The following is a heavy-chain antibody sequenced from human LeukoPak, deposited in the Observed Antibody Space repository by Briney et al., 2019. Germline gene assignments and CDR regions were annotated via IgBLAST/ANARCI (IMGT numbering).Heavy chain of an antibody. CDR1: GYRFRDYY. CDR2: INPNSGYT. CDR3: ARVDYGNNPTSFDY. J-gene: IGHJ4*02. D-gene: IGHD3-16*01. V-gene: IGHV1-2*06. Sequence: ASVKVSCKASGYRFRDYYIHWVRQAPGQGLEWMGRINPNSGYTDYAQNFQGRVTMTRYTSINTIYMELSRLRSADTAVYYCARVDYGNNPTSFDYWGQGTLVTVSS.